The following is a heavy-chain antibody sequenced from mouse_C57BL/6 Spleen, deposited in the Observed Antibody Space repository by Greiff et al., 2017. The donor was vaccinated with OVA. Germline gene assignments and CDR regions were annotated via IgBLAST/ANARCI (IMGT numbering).Heavy chain of an antibody. CDR3: ARDDYDGFDY. V-gene: IGHV1-82*01. CDR2: LYPGDGDT. J-gene: IGHJ2*01. D-gene: IGHD2-4*01. CDR1: GYAFSSSW. Sequence: VQLQQSGPELVKPGASVKISCKASGYAFSSSWMNWVKQRPGKGLEWIGRLYPGDGDTNYNGKFKGKATLTADKSSSTAYMQLSSLTSEDSAVYFCARDDYDGFDYWGQGTTLTVSS.